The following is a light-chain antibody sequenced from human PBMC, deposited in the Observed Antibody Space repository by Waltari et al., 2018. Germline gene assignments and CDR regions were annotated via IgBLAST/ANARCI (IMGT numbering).Light chain of an antibody. V-gene: IGLV2-14*03. CDR3: GSYSGTTTYV. Sequence: QSALAQPASVSGSPGQSITISCTGTGSDVGRSNYVSWYQQLPGKAPKVIIFDVSDRPSGVSTRFSGSKSGNTASLTISGLQAEDEADYYCGSYSGTTTYVFGTGTYVTVL. CDR1: GSDVGRSNY. CDR2: DVS. J-gene: IGLJ1*01.